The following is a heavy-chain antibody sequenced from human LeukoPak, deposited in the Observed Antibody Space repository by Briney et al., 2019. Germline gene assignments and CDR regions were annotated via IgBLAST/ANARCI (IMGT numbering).Heavy chain of an antibody. CDR3: ARGRGFLAT. J-gene: IGHJ5*02. V-gene: IGHV4-34*01. Sequence: SETLSLTCAVYGGSFSGYYWSWIRQPPGKGLEWIGEINHSGSTNYNPSLKSRVTISVDTSKNQFSLKLSSVTAADTAVYYCARGRGFLATWGQGTLVTVSP. CDR1: GGSFSGYY. CDR2: INHSGST. D-gene: IGHD3-10*01.